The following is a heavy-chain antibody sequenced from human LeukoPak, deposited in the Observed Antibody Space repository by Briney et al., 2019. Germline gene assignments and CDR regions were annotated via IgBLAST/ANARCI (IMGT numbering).Heavy chain of an antibody. Sequence: SETLSLTCTVSGGSISSYYWSWLRQPPGKGLEWIGYIYYSGSTNYNPSLKSRVTISVDTSKNQFSLKLSSVTAADTAVYYCAAYCSGGSCYSRVRANWFDPWGQGTLVTVSS. CDR3: AAYCSGGSCYSRVRANWFDP. D-gene: IGHD2-15*01. CDR2: IYYSGST. V-gene: IGHV4-59*01. CDR1: GGSISSYY. J-gene: IGHJ5*02.